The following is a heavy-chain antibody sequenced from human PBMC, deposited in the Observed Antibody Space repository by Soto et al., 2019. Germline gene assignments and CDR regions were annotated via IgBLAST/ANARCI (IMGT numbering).Heavy chain of an antibody. V-gene: IGHV1-18*04. Sequence: VSCKASGYTFTGYYMHWVRQAPGQGLEWMGWISAYNGNTNYAQKLQGRVTMTTDTSTSTAYMELRSLRSDDTAVYYCARDDRGYCSGGSCLAFYWFDPWGQGTLVTVSS. D-gene: IGHD2-15*01. J-gene: IGHJ5*02. CDR2: ISAYNGNT. CDR1: GYTFTGYY. CDR3: ARDDRGYCSGGSCLAFYWFDP.